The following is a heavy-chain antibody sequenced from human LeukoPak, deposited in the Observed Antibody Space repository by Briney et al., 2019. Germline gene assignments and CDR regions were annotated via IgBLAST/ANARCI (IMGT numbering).Heavy chain of an antibody. CDR2: IYYSGSI. J-gene: IGHJ4*02. CDR1: GFTFSSYSMN. Sequence: GSLRLSCAASGFTFSSYSMNWVRQPPGKGLEWIGSIYYSGSIYYNPSLKSRVTISVDTSKNQFSLKLSSVTAADTAVYYCARQILFHSERWLQFFDYWGQGTLVTVSS. V-gene: IGHV4-39*01. CDR3: ARQILFHSERWLQFFDY. D-gene: IGHD5-24*01.